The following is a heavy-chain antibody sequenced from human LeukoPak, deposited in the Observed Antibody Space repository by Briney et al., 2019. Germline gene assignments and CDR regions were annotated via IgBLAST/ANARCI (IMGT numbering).Heavy chain of an antibody. V-gene: IGHV3-30*02. Sequence: GGSLRLSCAASGFTFSDYYMSWIRQAPGKGLEWVAFIRYDGTNKNYADSVKGRFTISRDNSENTLYLQMNSLRAEDTAVYYCAKARTRGYSYGSFDYWGQGTLVTVSS. CDR1: GFTFSDYY. CDR2: IRYDGTNK. D-gene: IGHD5-18*01. J-gene: IGHJ4*02. CDR3: AKARTRGYSYGSFDY.